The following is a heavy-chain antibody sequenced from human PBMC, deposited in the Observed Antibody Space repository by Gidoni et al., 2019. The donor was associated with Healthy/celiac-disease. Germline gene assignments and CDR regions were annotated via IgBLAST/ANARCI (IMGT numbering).Heavy chain of an antibody. CDR2: ISYDGSNK. J-gene: IGHJ4*02. Sequence: QVQLVESGGGVVQPGRSLRLSCAASGFTFSSYAMHWVRQAPGKGLEWVAVISYDGSNKYYADSVKGRFTISRDNSKNTLYLQMNSLRAEDTAVYYCARDDYCGGDCYSFDYWGQGTLVTVSS. CDR3: ARDDYCGGDCYSFDY. V-gene: IGHV3-30-3*01. D-gene: IGHD2-21*02. CDR1: GFTFSSYA.